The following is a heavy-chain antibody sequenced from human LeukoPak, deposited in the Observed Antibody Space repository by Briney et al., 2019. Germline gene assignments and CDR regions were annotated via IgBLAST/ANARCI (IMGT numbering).Heavy chain of an antibody. Sequence: PSETLSLTCAVYGGSFSGYYWSSIRQPPGKGLEWIGEINHSGSTNYNPSLKSRVTISVDTSKNQFSLKLSSVTAADTAVYYCAREYYYYYGMDVWGQGTTVTVSS. CDR1: GGSFSGYY. CDR3: AREYYYYYGMDV. CDR2: INHSGST. V-gene: IGHV4-34*01. J-gene: IGHJ6*02.